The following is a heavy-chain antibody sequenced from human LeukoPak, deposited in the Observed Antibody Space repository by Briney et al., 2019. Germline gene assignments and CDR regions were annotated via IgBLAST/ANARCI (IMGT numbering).Heavy chain of an antibody. CDR3: AKGRYNYDY. J-gene: IGHJ4*02. D-gene: IGHD5-18*01. V-gene: IGHV3-23*01. Sequence: GLEWVSAISGSGGSTYYADSVKGRFTISRDNSKNTLYLQMNSLRAEDTALYYCAKGRYNYDYWGQGTLVTVSS. CDR2: ISGSGGST.